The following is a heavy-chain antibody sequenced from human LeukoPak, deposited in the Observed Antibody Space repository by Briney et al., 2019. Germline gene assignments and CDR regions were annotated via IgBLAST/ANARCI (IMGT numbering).Heavy chain of an antibody. Sequence: SETLSLTCTVSGGSISSSSYYWGWIRQPPGKGLEWIGSIYYSGSTYYNPSLKSRVTISVDTSKSQFSLKLSSVTAADTAFYYCARDSALAQAVMDYWGQGTLVTVSS. J-gene: IGHJ4*02. CDR2: IYYSGST. CDR3: ARDSALAQAVMDY. V-gene: IGHV4-39*07. CDR1: GGSISSSSYY. D-gene: IGHD6-19*01.